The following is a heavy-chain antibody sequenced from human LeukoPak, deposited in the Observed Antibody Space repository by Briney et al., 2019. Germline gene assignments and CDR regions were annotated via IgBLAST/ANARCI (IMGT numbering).Heavy chain of an antibody. CDR1: GFPITSGSDFY. CDR2: FSRDAVP. D-gene: IGHD4/OR15-4a*01. CDR3: ARVNMVVSRPEGFFDL. J-gene: IGHJ2*01. Sequence: SETLSLTCAVSGFPITSGSDFYWGWIRQPPEKGLEWIGHFSRDAVPYYSPSLENRVTISSDTSKNHFSLRLTSVTAADSAVYYCARVNMVVSRPEGFFDLWGRGTLVTVSS. V-gene: IGHV4-38-2*01.